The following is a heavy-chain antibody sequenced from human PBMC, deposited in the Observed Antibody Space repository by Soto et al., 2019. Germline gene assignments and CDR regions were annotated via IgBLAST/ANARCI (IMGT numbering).Heavy chain of an antibody. CDR3: ARRHEFGGNSDAFDV. Sequence: QVQLVQSGAEVKKPGSSVKVSCKASGGSFRREAINWVRQAPGQGPEWMGGILPIFGTADYAQTFQGRVHITADVSTTTAYKELSSLRFEDTAVYYCARRHEFGGNSDAFDVWGQGTMVIVSS. V-gene: IGHV1-69*12. D-gene: IGHD2-15*01. CDR1: GGSFRREA. CDR2: ILPIFGTA. J-gene: IGHJ3*01.